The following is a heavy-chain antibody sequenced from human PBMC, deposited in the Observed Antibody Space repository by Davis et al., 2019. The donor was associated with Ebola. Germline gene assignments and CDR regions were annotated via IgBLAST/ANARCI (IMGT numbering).Heavy chain of an antibody. D-gene: IGHD3-16*01. CDR2: IDYSGST. CDR1: GCPISSYY. Sequence: SETLSLTCTASGCPISSYYWSWIRQPPGKGLEWIGYIDYSGSTNYNPSLKSRVTISVDTSKNQFSLKLSSVTAADTAVYYCAREAGGGAFDIWGKGTMITVSS. J-gene: IGHJ3*02. CDR3: AREAGGGAFDI. V-gene: IGHV4-59*12.